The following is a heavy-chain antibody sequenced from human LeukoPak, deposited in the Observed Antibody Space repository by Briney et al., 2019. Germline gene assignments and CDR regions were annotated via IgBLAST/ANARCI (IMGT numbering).Heavy chain of an antibody. CDR1: GYTFTSYG. CDR3: ARDTGSHGAFDI. CDR2: IGAYNGNT. V-gene: IGHV1-18*01. J-gene: IGHJ3*02. D-gene: IGHD3-10*01. Sequence: ASVRVSCKASGYTFTSYGISWVRQAPGQGLEWMGWIGAYNGNTNYAQKLQGRVTMTTDTSTSTAYMELRSLRSDDTAVYYCARDTGSHGAFDIWGQGTMVTVSS.